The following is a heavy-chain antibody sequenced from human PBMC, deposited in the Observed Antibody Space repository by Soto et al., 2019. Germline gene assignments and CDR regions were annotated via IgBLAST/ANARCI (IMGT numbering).Heavy chain of an antibody. CDR1: GGTFSDST. J-gene: IGHJ6*02. CDR2: IIPIFDTA. V-gene: IGHV1-69*01. D-gene: IGHD1-1*01. CDR3: ARNGTLTGYSYGMDV. Sequence: QVQLVQSGAELRKPGSSVKVSCKASGGTFSDSTINWVRQAPGQRLEWMGWIIPIFDTANYAEKFPGRVTITADESTSTSFMEVSSLRSEDTAVYYCARNGTLTGYSYGMDVWGQGTMVTVSS.